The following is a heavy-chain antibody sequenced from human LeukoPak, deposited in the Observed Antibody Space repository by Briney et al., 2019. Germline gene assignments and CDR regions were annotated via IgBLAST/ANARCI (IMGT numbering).Heavy chain of an antibody. Sequence: GGPLRLSCAASGFTFSSYAMSWVRQTPGKGLEWVSAISGSGGSTYYADSVKGRFTISRDNSKNTLYLQMNSLRAEDTAVYYCAKDTGIAARNDAFDIWGQGTMVTVSS. J-gene: IGHJ3*02. D-gene: IGHD6-6*01. CDR2: ISGSGGST. V-gene: IGHV3-23*01. CDR3: AKDTGIAARNDAFDI. CDR1: GFTFSSYA.